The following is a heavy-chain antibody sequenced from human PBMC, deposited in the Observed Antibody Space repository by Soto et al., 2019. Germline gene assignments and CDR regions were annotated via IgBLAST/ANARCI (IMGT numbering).Heavy chain of an antibody. D-gene: IGHD3-22*01. CDR1: GDSISSYY. V-gene: IGHV4-4*07. J-gene: IGHJ5*02. Sequence: SETLSLTCTVSGDSISSYYWSWIRQPAGKGLEWIGRIYTSGSTNYNPSLKSRVTMSVDTSKNKFSLKLSSVTAADTAVYYCARDQFRVYYYDSSGYNWFDACGQGTLVT. CDR3: ARDQFRVYYYDSSGYNWFDA. CDR2: IYTSGST.